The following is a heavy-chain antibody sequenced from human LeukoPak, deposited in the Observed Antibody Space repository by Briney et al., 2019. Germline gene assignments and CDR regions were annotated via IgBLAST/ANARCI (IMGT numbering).Heavy chain of an antibody. CDR1: GGSISSSNW. CDR2: IYHSGST. J-gene: IGHJ4*02. D-gene: IGHD3-22*01. Sequence: SETLSLTCAVSGGSISSSNWWSWVRQPPGKGLEWIGEIYHSGSTNYNPSLKSRVTISVDTSKNQFSLKLSSVTAAGTAVYYCARLSGYSSGHYYSDYWGQGTLVTVSS. V-gene: IGHV4-4*02. CDR3: ARLSGYSSGHYYSDY.